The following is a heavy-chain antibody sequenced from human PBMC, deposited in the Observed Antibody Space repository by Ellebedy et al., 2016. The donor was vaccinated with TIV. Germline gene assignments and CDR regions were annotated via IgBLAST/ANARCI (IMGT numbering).Heavy chain of an antibody. CDR1: GGSISGSSYY. J-gene: IGHJ2*01. CDR3: ARNVLIFTFDKWYSDL. CDR2: IFDTGDT. V-gene: IGHV4-39*01. Sequence: SETLSLTCTVSGGSISGSSYYWGWIRQPPGKGLGWIGNIFDTGDTYYNPSLKSRVTISVDTSKNQVSLKLTSVTAADTAVYYCARNVLIFTFDKWYSDLWGRGTLVTVSS. D-gene: IGHD3/OR15-3a*01.